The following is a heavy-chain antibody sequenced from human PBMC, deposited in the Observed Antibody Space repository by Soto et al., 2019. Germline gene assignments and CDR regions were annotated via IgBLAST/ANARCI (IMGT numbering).Heavy chain of an antibody. CDR2: IIPIFGTA. CDR3: AREGDFSDYVTHTYYYYGMDV. CDR1: GGTFSSCA. Sequence: ASVKVSCKASGGTFSSCAMSWVRQAPGQGLEWMGGIIPIFGTANYAQKFQGRVTITADESTSTAYMELSSLRSEDTAVYYCAREGDFSDYVTHTYYYYGMDVWGQGTTVTVSS. J-gene: IGHJ6*02. V-gene: IGHV1-69*13. D-gene: IGHD5-12*01.